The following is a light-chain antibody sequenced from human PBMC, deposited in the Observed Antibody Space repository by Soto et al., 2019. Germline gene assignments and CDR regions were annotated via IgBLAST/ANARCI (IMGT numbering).Light chain of an antibody. Sequence: EIVLTQSPATLSLSPGERAALSCGASQSVSSNYLAWYQQKPGLAPRLLIYDASRRATGIPDRFSGSGSGTEFTLTISSLQSEDFAVYYCQQYNNWPPWTFGQGTKVDIK. J-gene: IGKJ1*01. CDR2: DAS. CDR3: QQYNNWPPWT. V-gene: IGKV3D-20*01. CDR1: QSVSSNY.